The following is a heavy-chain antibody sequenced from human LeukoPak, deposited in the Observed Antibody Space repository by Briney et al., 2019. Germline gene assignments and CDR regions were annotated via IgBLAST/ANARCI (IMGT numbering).Heavy chain of an antibody. CDR2: IYHSGST. CDR3: ARDPTMVRGPSMDV. CDR1: GGSISSSNW. V-gene: IGHV4-4*02. Sequence: SETLSLTCAVSGGSISSSNWWRWVRQPPGKGLEWIGEIYHSGSTNYNPSLKSRVTISVDKSKNQFSLKLSSVTAADTAVYYCARDPTMVRGPSMDVWGKGTTVTVSS. J-gene: IGHJ6*04. D-gene: IGHD3-10*01.